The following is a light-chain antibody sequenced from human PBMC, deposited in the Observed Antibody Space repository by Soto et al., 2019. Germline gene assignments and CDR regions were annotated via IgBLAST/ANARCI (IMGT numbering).Light chain of an antibody. CDR3: QQSYSTPRIRT. CDR1: QSISSY. J-gene: IGKJ4*01. V-gene: IGKV1-39*01. CDR2: AAS. Sequence: DIQMTQSPSSLSASVGDRVTITCRASQSISSYLNWYQQKPGKAPKLLIYAASSLQSGVPSRFSGSGSGTDFTLTISSLQPEGFATYYCQQSYSTPRIRTFGGGTKVDIK.